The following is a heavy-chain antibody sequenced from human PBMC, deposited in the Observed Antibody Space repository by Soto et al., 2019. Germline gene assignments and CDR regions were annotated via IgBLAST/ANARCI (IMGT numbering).Heavy chain of an antibody. CDR1: GFTFSDYY. V-gene: IGHV3-11*05. J-gene: IGHJ4*02. D-gene: IGHD6-13*01. Sequence: QVQLVESGGGLVKPGGSLRLSCAVSGFTFSDYYMTWIRQAPGKGLEWVSYISSSTSHTNYADSVKGRFTISRDNAKHSLFLQMNSLRAEDTAVYYCARGRGAAADYFDFWGKGTLVTVSS. CDR2: ISSSTSHT. CDR3: ARGRGAAADYFDF.